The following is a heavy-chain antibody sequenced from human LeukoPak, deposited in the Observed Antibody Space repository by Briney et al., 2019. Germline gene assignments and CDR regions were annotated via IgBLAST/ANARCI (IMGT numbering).Heavy chain of an antibody. CDR3: TTGGSTAGN. CDR2: IRKTADGGTA. V-gene: IGHV3-15*01. CDR1: GFTFSDYY. Sequence: GGSLRLSCAASGFTFSDYYMSWVRQAPGKGLQWVGRIRKTADGGTADYAAPVQGRFSISRDDSKKTLYLQMNSLKTEDTAVYYCTTGGSTAGNWGQGTLVTVSS. D-gene: IGHD1-14*01. J-gene: IGHJ4*02.